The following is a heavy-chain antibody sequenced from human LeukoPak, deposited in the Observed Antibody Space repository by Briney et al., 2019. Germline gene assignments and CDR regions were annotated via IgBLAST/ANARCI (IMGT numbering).Heavy chain of an antibody. Sequence: PGGSLRLSCAASGFSSSTYTMNWVRQAPGKGLEWVSSISSGSTYIYYADSVKGRFTISRDNAKNSLYLQMNSLRAEDTAVYYCARDHHRRLYDSQARDTFDIWGQGTMVTVSS. CDR1: GFSSSTYT. CDR2: ISSGSTYI. V-gene: IGHV3-21*01. CDR3: ARDHHRRLYDSQARDTFDI. D-gene: IGHD3-22*01. J-gene: IGHJ3*02.